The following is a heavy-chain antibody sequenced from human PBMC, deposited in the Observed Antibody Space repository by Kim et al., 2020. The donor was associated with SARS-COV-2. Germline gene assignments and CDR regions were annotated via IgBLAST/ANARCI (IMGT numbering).Heavy chain of an antibody. V-gene: IGHV1-69*13. J-gene: IGHJ6*02. CDR2: IIPIFGTA. CDR3: ARDRVDNYNYYGSSSLEDYGMDV. D-gene: IGHD3-10*01. CDR1: GGTFSSYA. Sequence: SVKVSCKASGGTFSSYAISWVRQAPGQGLEWMGGIIPIFGTANYAQKFQGRVTITADESTSTAYMELSSLRSEDTAVYYCARDRVDNYNYYGSSSLEDYGMDVWGQGTTVTVSS.